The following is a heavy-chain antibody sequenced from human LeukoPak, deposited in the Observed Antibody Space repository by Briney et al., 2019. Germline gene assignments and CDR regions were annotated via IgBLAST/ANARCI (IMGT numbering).Heavy chain of an antibody. J-gene: IGHJ3*02. D-gene: IGHD4-17*01. V-gene: IGHV3-20*04. CDR3: ARDRHDYGDRDAFDI. CDR1: GFTFDDYG. CDR2: INWNGGST. Sequence: GGSLRLSCAASGFTFDDYGMSWVRQAPGKGLECVSGINWNGGSTGYADSVKGRFTLSRDNAKNSLYLQMNSMRAEDTALYYCARDRHDYGDRDAFDIWGQGTMVTVSS.